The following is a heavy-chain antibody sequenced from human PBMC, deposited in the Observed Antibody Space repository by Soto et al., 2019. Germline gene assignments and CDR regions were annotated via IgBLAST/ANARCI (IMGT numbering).Heavy chain of an antibody. CDR1: GYTFTSYG. CDR2: IHTYNGNR. Sequence: ASVKVSCKASGYTFTSYGIGWVRQAPGQGLEWVGWIHTYNGNRNFPQKFQGRVTLTTDTSTSTAYMGLRSLRSDDTAVYYCARDSDYNIAYWGQGTLVTVSS. D-gene: IGHD4-4*01. J-gene: IGHJ4*02. V-gene: IGHV1-18*01. CDR3: ARDSDYNIAY.